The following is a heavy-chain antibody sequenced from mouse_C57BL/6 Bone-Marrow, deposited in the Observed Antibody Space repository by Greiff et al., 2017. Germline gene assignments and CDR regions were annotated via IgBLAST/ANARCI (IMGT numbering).Heavy chain of an antibody. D-gene: IGHD1-3*01. CDR2: IDPSDSYT. CDR1: GYTFTSYW. V-gene: IGHV1-69*01. CDR3: VLKLVRCWFAY. J-gene: IGHJ3*01. Sequence: QVQLQQPGAELVMPGASVKLSCKASGYTFTSYWMHWVKQRPGQGLEWIGEIDPSDSYTNYNQKFKGKSTLTVDKSSSTAYMQLSSLTSEDSAVYYCVLKLVRCWFAYWGQGTLVTVSS.